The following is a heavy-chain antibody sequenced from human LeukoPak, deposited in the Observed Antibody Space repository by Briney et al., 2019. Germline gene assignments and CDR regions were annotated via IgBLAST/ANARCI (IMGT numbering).Heavy chain of an antibody. D-gene: IGHD2-21*01. CDR1: EFTFSKFW. CDR2: IKQDGSEK. CDR3: AKYGAIDGAFDY. V-gene: IGHV3-7*02. Sequence: GGSLRLSCAASEFTFSKFWMSWVREAPGKGLVWVANIKQDGSEKNYVVSVRGRFTISRDNPKNSVYLQMNSLRAEDTAVYYCAKYGAIDGAFDYWGQGTLVTVSS. J-gene: IGHJ4*02.